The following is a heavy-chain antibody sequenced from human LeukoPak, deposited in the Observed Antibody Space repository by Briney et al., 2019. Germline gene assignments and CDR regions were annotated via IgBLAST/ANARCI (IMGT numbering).Heavy chain of an antibody. CDR2: VYYSGST. Sequence: SETLSLTCTVPGGSISSYYWSWIRQPPGKGLEWIGYVYYSGSTNYNPSLKSRVTISVDTSKNQFSLKLSSVTAADTAVYYCARGTSSGWYALDYWGQGTLVTVSS. CDR3: ARGTSSGWYALDY. D-gene: IGHD6-19*01. J-gene: IGHJ4*02. V-gene: IGHV4-59*08. CDR1: GGSISSYY.